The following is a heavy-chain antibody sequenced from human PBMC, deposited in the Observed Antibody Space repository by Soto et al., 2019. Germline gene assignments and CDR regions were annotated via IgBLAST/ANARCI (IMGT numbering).Heavy chain of an antibody. J-gene: IGHJ5*02. CDR3: ARRARWAAAGILWFDP. Sequence: SETLSLTCAVYGGSFSGYYWSWIRQPPGKGLEWIGEINHSGSTNYNPSLKSRVTISVDTSKNQFSLKLSSVTAADTAVYYCARRARWAAAGILWFDPWGQGTLVTVSS. CDR1: GGSFSGYY. CDR2: INHSGST. D-gene: IGHD6-13*01. V-gene: IGHV4-34*01.